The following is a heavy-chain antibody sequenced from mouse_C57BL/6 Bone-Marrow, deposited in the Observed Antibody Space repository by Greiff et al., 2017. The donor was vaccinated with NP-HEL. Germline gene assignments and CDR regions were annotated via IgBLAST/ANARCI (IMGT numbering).Heavy chain of an antibody. CDR3: ARRGNFAWFAY. CDR1: GFTFSDYY. Sequence: EVQGVESGGGLVQPGGSLKLSCAASGFTFSDYYMYWVRQTPEKRLEWVAYISNGGGSTYYPDTVKGRFTISRDNAKNTLYLQMSRLKSEDTAMYYCARRGNFAWFAYWGQGTLVTVSA. V-gene: IGHV5-12*01. CDR2: ISNGGGST. D-gene: IGHD2-1*01. J-gene: IGHJ3*01.